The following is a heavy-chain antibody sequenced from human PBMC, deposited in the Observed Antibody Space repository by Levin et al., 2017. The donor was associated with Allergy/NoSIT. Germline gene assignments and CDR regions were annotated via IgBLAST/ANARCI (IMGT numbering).Heavy chain of an antibody. V-gene: IGHV3-23*01. Sequence: QSGGSLRLSCAASGFTFSSYAMSWVRQAPGKGLEWVSAISGSGGSTYYADSVKGRFTISRDNSKNTLYLQMNSLRAEDTAVYYCAKDPASYTGWYGGWFDPWGQGTLVTVSS. J-gene: IGHJ5*02. CDR1: GFTFSSYA. CDR3: AKDPASYTGWYGGWFDP. CDR2: ISGSGGST. D-gene: IGHD6-19*01.